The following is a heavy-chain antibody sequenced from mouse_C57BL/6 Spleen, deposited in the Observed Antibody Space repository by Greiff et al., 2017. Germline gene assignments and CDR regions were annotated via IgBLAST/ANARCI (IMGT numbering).Heavy chain of an antibody. V-gene: IGHV1-55*01. CDR3: AGCLSRVTPWFAY. J-gene: IGHJ3*01. CDR1: GYTFTSSW. D-gene: IGHD2-13*01. CDR2: LYPGGGST. Sequence: VQLQPPGAELVKPGASVKLSCKASGYTFTSSWITWVKPRPGQGLEWIGDLYPGGGSTNYTEKFKGKATLTVATSSSTASMQLSSLISEDSAVYYCAGCLSRVTPWFAYWGQGTMVTVSA.